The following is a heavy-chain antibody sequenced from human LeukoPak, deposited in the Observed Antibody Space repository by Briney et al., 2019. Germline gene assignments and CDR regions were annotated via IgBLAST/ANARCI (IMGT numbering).Heavy chain of an antibody. J-gene: IGHJ3*02. CDR1: GGSISSGSYY. CDR3: ARDTLWFGELSSIFDI. D-gene: IGHD3-10*01. Sequence: SGTLSLTCTVSGGSISSGSYYWSWIRQPAGKGLEWIGRIYTSGSTNYNPSLKSRVTISVDTSKNQFSLKLSSVTAADTAVYYCARDTLWFGELSSIFDIWGQGTMVTVSS. CDR2: IYTSGST. V-gene: IGHV4-61*02.